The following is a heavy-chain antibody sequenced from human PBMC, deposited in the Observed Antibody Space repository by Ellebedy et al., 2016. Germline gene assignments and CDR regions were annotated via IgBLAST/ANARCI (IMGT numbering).Heavy chain of an antibody. J-gene: IGHJ4*02. CDR3: ARARYYYGSGSPFDY. Sequence: SETLSLTXAVYGGSFSGYYWSWIRQPPGKGLEWIGEINHSGSTNYNPSLKSRVTISVDTSKNQFSLKLSSVTAADTAVYYCARARYYYGSGSPFDYWGQGTLVTVSS. CDR1: GGSFSGYY. CDR2: INHSGST. V-gene: IGHV4-34*01. D-gene: IGHD3-10*01.